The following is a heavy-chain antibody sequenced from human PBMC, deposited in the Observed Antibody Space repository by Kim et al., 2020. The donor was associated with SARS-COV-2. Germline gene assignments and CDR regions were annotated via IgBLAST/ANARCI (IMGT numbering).Heavy chain of an antibody. J-gene: IGHJ6*02. Sequence: SETLSLTCTVSGGSISSYYWSWIRQPPGKGLEWIGYIYYSGSTNYNPSLKSRVTISVDTSKHQFYLKLSYVTAADTAVYYCARDGELTGGGYGMGVWGQGTTVTVS. CDR1: GGSISSYY. D-gene: IGHD1-26*01. V-gene: IGHV4-59*01. CDR2: IYYSGST. CDR3: ARDGELTGGGYGMGV.